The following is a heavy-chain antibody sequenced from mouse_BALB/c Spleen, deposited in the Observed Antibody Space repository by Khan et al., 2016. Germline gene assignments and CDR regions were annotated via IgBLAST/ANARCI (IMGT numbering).Heavy chain of an antibody. Sequence: QVQLKQSGPGLVAPSQSLSITCTVSGFSLTSYGVHWVRQPPGKGLEWLGGIWGGGSTKYNTALMSRLSSSKDNSKSKVFLKMNSRQTDDTALYYCARLVVIWGQVTTLTVST. D-gene: IGHD2-2*01. CDR3: ARLVVI. V-gene: IGHV2-9*02. CDR1: GFSLTSYG. CDR2: IWGGGST. J-gene: IGHJ2*01.